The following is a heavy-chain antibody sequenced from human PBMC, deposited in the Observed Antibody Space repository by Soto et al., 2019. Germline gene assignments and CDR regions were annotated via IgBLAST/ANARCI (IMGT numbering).Heavy chain of an antibody. V-gene: IGHV3-23*01. CDR2: ISGSGGST. Sequence: GGSLRLSCAASGFTFSSYAMSWVRQAPGKGLEWVSAISGSGGSTYYADSVKGRFTISRDNSKNTLYLQMNSLRAEDTAVYYCAKGLTGSPNHGGLAAFDIWGQGTMVTVSS. CDR1: GFTFSSYA. J-gene: IGHJ3*02. CDR3: AKGLTGSPNHGGLAAFDI. D-gene: IGHD1-20*01.